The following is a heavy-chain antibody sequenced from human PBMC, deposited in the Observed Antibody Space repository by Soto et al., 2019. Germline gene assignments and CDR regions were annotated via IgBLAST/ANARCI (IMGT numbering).Heavy chain of an antibody. J-gene: IGHJ4*02. CDR1: GYTFTSYG. CDR3: ARETYDILTGYYLGNFDY. Sequence: ASVKVSCKASGYTFTSYGISWVRQAPGQGLEWMGWISAYNGNTNYAQKLQGRVTMTTDTSTSTAYTELRSLRSDDTAVYYCARETYDILTGYYLGNFDYWGQGTLVTVSS. V-gene: IGHV1-18*01. D-gene: IGHD3-9*01. CDR2: ISAYNGNT.